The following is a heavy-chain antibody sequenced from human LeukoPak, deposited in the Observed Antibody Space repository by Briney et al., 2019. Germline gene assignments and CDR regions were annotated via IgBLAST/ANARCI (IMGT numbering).Heavy chain of an antibody. CDR1: GGSISSYY. CDR3: ARGRSPIGGYNWNPTHYYYYMDV. Sequence: SETLSLTCTVSGGSISSYYWSWIRQPPGKGLEWIGYIYYSGSTNYNPSLKSRVTISVDTSKNQFSLKLSSVTAADTAVYYCARGRSPIGGYNWNPTHYYYYMDVWGKGTTVTVSS. CDR2: IYYSGST. V-gene: IGHV4-59*12. D-gene: IGHD1-20*01. J-gene: IGHJ6*03.